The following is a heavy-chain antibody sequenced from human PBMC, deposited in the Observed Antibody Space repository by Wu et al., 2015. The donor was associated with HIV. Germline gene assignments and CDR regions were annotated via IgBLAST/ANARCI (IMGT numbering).Heavy chain of an antibody. CDR2: ISAYNGNT. CDR3: ARDFPSEPYIMDV. Sequence: QVQLVQSGAEVKKPGASVKVSCKASGYTFTSYGISWVRQAPGQGLEWMGWISAYNGNTNYAQKFQGRVTVTADIYTSTVYMIVKSLTSDDTAIYYCARDFPSEPYIMDVWGQGTTVTVSS. J-gene: IGHJ6*02. D-gene: IGHD1-14*01. CDR1: GYTFTSYG. V-gene: IGHV1-18*01.